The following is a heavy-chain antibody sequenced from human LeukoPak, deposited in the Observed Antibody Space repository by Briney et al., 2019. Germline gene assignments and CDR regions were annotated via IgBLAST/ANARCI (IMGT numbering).Heavy chain of an antibody. Sequence: SETLSLTCGVSGGSITNTNYWTWVRPPPGKGLEWIGEVNLQGSTNYNPSLMGRVAIVVDTSENHISLQLTSVTAADTAVYYCAREGGPYRPLDYSGQGTLVTVSS. CDR2: VNLQGST. V-gene: IGHV4-4*02. J-gene: IGHJ4*02. CDR1: GGSITNTNY. CDR3: AREGGPYRPLDY.